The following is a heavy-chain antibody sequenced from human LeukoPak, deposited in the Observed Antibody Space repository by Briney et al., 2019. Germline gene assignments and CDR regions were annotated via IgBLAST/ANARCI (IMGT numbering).Heavy chain of an antibody. D-gene: IGHD2-15*01. CDR3: ARGACSGGSCYEFDY. J-gene: IGHJ4*02. CDR1: GGSLSSGGYY. V-gene: IGHV4-31*03. Sequence: SETLSLTSTLSGGSLSSGGYYWSWIRQHPGTGLEWLGYIYYSGSTYYNPSLKSRVTISVDTSKNQFSLKLSPVTAADTAVYYCARGACSGGSCYEFDYWGQGTLVTVSS. CDR2: IYYSGST.